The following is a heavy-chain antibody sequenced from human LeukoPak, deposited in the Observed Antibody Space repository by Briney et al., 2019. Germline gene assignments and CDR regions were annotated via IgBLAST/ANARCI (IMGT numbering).Heavy chain of an antibody. V-gene: IGHV4-34*01. D-gene: IGHD2-15*01. CDR1: ARSSSGYY. J-gene: IGHJ1*01. Sequence: SETLSLTCAVYARSSSGYYWSRIRHPPGKGLEWIGAIHTRGTTTYHPSLKRRVTLPVAPSRNQSSLRLSSLTAAARPGFSCAGRLLGYCSGGSRYSGYFQHWGQGTLVTVSS. CDR2: IHTRGTT. CDR3: AGRLLGYCSGGSRYSGYFQH.